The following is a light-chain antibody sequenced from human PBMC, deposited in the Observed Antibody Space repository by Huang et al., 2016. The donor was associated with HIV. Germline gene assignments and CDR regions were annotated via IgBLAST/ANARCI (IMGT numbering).Light chain of an antibody. CDR1: HDINTY. Sequence: QLTQSPSSLSASIGDRVTIACRASHDINTYLAWYQQKPGRAPKRLIYDASTLQTGVPSRVRGVGSGTAFSLTITSLQPDDFAVYYCQQLSAYPLSFGPGTTVD. CDR3: QQLSAYPLS. V-gene: IGKV1-9*01. J-gene: IGKJ3*01. CDR2: DAS.